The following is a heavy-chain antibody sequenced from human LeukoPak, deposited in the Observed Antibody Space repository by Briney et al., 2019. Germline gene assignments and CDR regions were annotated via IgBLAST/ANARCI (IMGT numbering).Heavy chain of an antibody. J-gene: IGHJ4*02. D-gene: IGHD2-8*01. Sequence: GGSLRLPCAASGFTFSSYAMSWVRQAPGKGLEGVSAISGSGGSTYYADSVKGRFTISRDNSKNTLYLQMNSLRAEDTAVYYCAKDRTIVLMVYDPLFDYWGQGTLVTVSS. CDR3: AKDRTIVLMVYDPLFDY. CDR1: GFTFSSYA. CDR2: ISGSGGST. V-gene: IGHV3-23*01.